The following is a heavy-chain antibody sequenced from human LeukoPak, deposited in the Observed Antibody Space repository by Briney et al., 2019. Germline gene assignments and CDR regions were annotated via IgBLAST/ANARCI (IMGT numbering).Heavy chain of an antibody. V-gene: IGHV4-59*01. CDR1: GGSISSLY. Sequence: SSETLSLTCSVSGGSISSLYWSWIRQPPGKGLEWIGYIYYTGSTNYNPSLKSRVTISIDTSKNQFSLKLSSVTAADTAVYYCAKSGRYDTLTGYYIDYWGQGALVTVSS. CDR2: IYYTGST. D-gene: IGHD3-9*01. J-gene: IGHJ4*02. CDR3: AKSGRYDTLTGYYIDY.